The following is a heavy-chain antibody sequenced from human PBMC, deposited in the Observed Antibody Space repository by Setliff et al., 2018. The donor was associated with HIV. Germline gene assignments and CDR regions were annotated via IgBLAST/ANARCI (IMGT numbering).Heavy chain of an antibody. CDR2: INREATEM. Sequence: GGSLRLSCSGSGFTFRNYLMTWVRQTPGKGLEWVANINREATEMSYADSVKGRFTISRDNANNSLYLQMNSLRAEDTAVYYCARSGGDFWSGYPNWFDPWGQGTLVTVSS. J-gene: IGHJ5*02. CDR1: GFTFRNYL. CDR3: ARSGGDFWSGYPNWFDP. D-gene: IGHD3-3*01. V-gene: IGHV3-7*01.